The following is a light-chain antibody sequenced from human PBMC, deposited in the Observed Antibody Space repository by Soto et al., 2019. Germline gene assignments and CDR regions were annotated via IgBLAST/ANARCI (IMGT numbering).Light chain of an antibody. CDR1: QSISSY. V-gene: IGKV1-39*01. CDR3: QQSYSIPIT. CDR2: AAS. J-gene: IGKJ5*01. Sequence: DIQMTQSPSSLSASVGDRVTIICRASQSISSYLNWYQQIPGKAPKLLIYAASSLQSGVPSRFSGSGSGTDFTLTISSLQPEDFATYYCQQSYSIPITFGQGTRLEIK.